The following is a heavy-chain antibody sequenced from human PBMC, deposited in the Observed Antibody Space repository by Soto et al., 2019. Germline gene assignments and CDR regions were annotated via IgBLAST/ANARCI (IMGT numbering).Heavy chain of an antibody. CDR1: GDSINSGNCY. CDR3: ARDLYYYDSSGYEGAFDI. V-gene: IGHV4-61*01. D-gene: IGHD3-22*01. J-gene: IGHJ3*02. CDR2: IYYSGST. Sequence: SETLSLTCTVSGDSINSGNCYWSWIRQPPGKGLEWIGYIYYSGSTYYTPSLKSRVTISVDTSKNQFSLKLSSVTAADTAVYYCARDLYYYDSSGYEGAFDIWGQGTMVTVS.